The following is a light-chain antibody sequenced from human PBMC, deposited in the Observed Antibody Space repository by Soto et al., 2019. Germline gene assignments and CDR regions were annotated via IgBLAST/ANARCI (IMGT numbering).Light chain of an antibody. CDR2: GNI. Sequence: QSVLTQPPSVSGAPGQRGTISCTGSSSNIGAGYDVHWYRQLSGTVPKLLMSGNINRPSGVPDRFSGSKSGTSASLAITGLQADDAADYYCQSYDSSLSGWVFGGGTKLSVL. CDR1: SSNIGAGYD. J-gene: IGLJ3*02. V-gene: IGLV1-40*01. CDR3: QSYDSSLSGWV.